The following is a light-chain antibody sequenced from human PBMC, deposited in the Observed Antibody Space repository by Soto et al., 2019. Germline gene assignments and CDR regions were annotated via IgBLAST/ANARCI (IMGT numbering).Light chain of an antibody. Sequence: QSVLTQPASVSGSPGQSITISCNGTSSDIGASKYVSWYQQHPGKAPKLIIYQVISRPSGVSYRFSGSKSGNTASLTISGSHPQDDAEYYYSSYTTTSTLVIFGAGTQLTVL. CDR3: SSYTTTSTLVI. CDR2: QVI. V-gene: IGLV2-14*01. CDR1: SSDIGASKY. J-gene: IGLJ2*01.